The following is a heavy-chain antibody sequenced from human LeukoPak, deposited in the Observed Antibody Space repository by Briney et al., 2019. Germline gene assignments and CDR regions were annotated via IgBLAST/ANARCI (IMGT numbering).Heavy chain of an antibody. CDR3: ARHLLSGDFWGIDY. D-gene: IGHD3-16*01. CDR2: ISSSGTYI. J-gene: IGHJ4*02. CDR1: GFTFSSYS. V-gene: IGHV3-21*01. Sequence: GGSLRLSCAASGFTFSSYSMNWVRQAPGKGLEWVSSISSSGTYIYYADSVKGRFTISRDNAMNSLYLQMNSLRAEDTAVYYCARHLLSGDFWGIDYWGQGTLVTVSS.